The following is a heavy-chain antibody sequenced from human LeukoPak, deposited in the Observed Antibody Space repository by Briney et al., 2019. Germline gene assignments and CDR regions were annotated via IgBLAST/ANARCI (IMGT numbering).Heavy chain of an antibody. CDR3: AKDGVESYGGVSFFDY. Sequence: GGSLRLSCAASGFTFSSYAMSWVRQAPGKGLEWVSTISGSGGSTYYADSVKGRFTISRDNSKNTLYLQMNSLRVEDTAIYNCAKDGVESYGGVSFFDYWGQGTLVTVSS. CDR2: ISGSGGST. V-gene: IGHV3-23*01. J-gene: IGHJ4*02. D-gene: IGHD4-23*01. CDR1: GFTFSSYA.